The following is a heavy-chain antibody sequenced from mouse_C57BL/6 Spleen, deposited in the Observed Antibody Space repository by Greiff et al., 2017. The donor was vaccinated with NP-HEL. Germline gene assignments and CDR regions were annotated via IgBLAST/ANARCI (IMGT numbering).Heavy chain of an antibody. J-gene: IGHJ3*01. V-gene: IGHV1-82*01. D-gene: IGHD3-2*02. CDR2: IYPGDGDT. CDR1: GYAFSSSW. CDR3: AKDSSGYEFAY. Sequence: QVQLQQSGPELVKPGASVKISCKASGYAFSSSWMNWVKQRPGKGLEWIGRIYPGDGDTNYNGKFEGKATLTADKSSSTAYMLLSSLTSEDSAVYFCAKDSSGYEFAYWGQGTLVTVSA.